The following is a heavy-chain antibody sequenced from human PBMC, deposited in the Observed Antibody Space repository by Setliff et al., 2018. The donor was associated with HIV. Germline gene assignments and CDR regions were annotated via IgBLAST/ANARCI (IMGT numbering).Heavy chain of an antibody. CDR2: IIPIFGTA. CDR1: GYSFTRYD. D-gene: IGHD6-13*01. Sequence: SVKVSCKASGYSFTRYDVTWVRQAPGQGLEWMGGIIPIFGTANYAQKFQGRVTITADESTSTAYMELSSLRSEDTAVYYCTRVFAQDSSRSYYFDHWGQGTLVTVSS. CDR3: TRVFAQDSSRSYYFDH. J-gene: IGHJ4*02. V-gene: IGHV1-69*13.